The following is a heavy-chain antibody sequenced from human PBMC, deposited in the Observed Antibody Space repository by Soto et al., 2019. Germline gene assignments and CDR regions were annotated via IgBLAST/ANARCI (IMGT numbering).Heavy chain of an antibody. CDR1: GLTFSNYG. Sequence: QVQLVESGGGVVQPGRSLRLSCAASGLTFSNYGLHWVRQAPGKGLEWVAAMSNDGTNTFYADSVKGRFTISRDNSKNTLYLQMNSLRAEDTAVYYCATNIVAADEVYFDYWGQGTLVTVSS. D-gene: IGHD1-26*01. CDR2: MSNDGTNT. CDR3: ATNIVAADEVYFDY. V-gene: IGHV3-30*03. J-gene: IGHJ4*02.